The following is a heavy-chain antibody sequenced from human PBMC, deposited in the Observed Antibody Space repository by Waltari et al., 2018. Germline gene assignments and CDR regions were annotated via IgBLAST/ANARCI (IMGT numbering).Heavy chain of an antibody. V-gene: IGHV6-1*01. CDR2: TNYRSSWYD. CDR3: ARTAPDSSHFDY. D-gene: IGHD2-21*01. CDR1: GDRVFRTSAA. Sequence: QVQLQQSGPRLVKPSQTLPLTCAISGDRVFRTSAAWNWIRQSPSGCLEWLGSTNYRSSWYDDYAGSVKSRMTISPDTAKNQVSLLLNSVTPEDTGVYYCARTAPDSSHFDYWGQGTLVTVSS. J-gene: IGHJ4*02.